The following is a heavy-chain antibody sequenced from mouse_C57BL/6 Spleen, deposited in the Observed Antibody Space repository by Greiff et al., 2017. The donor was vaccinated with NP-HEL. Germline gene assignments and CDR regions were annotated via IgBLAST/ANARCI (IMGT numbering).Heavy chain of an antibody. V-gene: IGHV14-2*01. D-gene: IGHD2-2*01. J-gene: IGHJ2*01. CDR3: ASSMVTYFDY. CDR1: GFNIKDYY. Sequence: EVQLQQSGAELVKPGASVKLSCTASGFNIKDYYMHWVKQRTEQGLEWIGRIDPEDGETKYAPNFQGKATITADTSSNTAYLQLSSLTSEDTAVYYCASSMVTYFDYWGQGTTLTVSS. CDR2: IDPEDGET.